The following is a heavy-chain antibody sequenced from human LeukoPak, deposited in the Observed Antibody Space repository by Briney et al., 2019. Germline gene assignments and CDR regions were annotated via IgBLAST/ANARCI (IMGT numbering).Heavy chain of an antibody. CDR3: AKALIGYCSGGSCYSIDY. CDR2: ISWNSGSI. J-gene: IGHJ4*02. V-gene: IGHV3-9*01. Sequence: GGSLRLSCAASGFTFDDYAMHWVRQAPGKGLEWVSGISWNSGSIGYADSVKGRFTISRDNAKNSLYLQMNSLRAEDTAVYYCAKALIGYCSGGSCYSIDYWGQGTLVTVSS. D-gene: IGHD2-15*01. CDR1: GFTFDDYA.